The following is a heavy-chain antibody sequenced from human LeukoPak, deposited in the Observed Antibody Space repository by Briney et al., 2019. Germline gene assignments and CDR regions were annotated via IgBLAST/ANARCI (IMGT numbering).Heavy chain of an antibody. Sequence: PGGSLRLSCAASGFTFSSYAMHWVRQAPGKGLEYVSAISSNGGSTYYANSVKGRFTISRDNSKNTLYLQMGSLRAEDMAVYYCARGDYDILTGYYDWGQRTLVTVSS. CDR2: ISSNGGST. CDR1: GFTFSSYA. D-gene: IGHD3-9*01. V-gene: IGHV3-64*01. CDR3: ARGDYDILTGYYD. J-gene: IGHJ4*02.